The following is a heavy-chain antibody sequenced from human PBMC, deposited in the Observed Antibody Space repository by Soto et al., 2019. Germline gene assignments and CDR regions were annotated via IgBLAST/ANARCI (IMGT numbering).Heavy chain of an antibody. D-gene: IGHD3-3*01. CDR2: INHSGST. CDR1: GGSFSGYY. V-gene: IGHV4-34*01. Sequence: QVQLQQWGAGLLKPSETLSLTCAVYGGSFSGYYWSWIRQPPGKGLEWIGEINHSGSTNYNPSLKSRVTISVDTSKNQFSLKLSSVTAADTAVYYCARTWYYDFWSGYYNDAFDIWGQGTMVTVSS. J-gene: IGHJ3*02. CDR3: ARTWYYDFWSGYYNDAFDI.